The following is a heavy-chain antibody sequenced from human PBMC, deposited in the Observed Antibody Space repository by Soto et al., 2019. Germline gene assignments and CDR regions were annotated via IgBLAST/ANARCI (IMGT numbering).Heavy chain of an antibody. J-gene: IGHJ4*02. CDR1: GFTFTNYG. CDR2: IWSDGSNK. CDR3: TRDTYSGSRYYFDS. Sequence: GGSLRLSCAASGFTFTNYGMHWVRQAPGKGLEWVAVIWSDGSNKYYADSVKGRFTISKDNSQNTLYLQMNSLRPEDTAVYYCTRDTYSGSRYYFDSWGQGTLVTVYS. D-gene: IGHD1-26*01. V-gene: IGHV3-33*01.